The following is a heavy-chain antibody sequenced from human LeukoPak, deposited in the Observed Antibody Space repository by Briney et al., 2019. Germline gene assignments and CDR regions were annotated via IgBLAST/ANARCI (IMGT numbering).Heavy chain of an antibody. D-gene: IGHD3-16*01. Sequence: GGSLRLSCAASGFTVSAKYMSWVRQGPGKGLDWISYIYSDGGTNYADSAKGRFTISRDNSKNTLYLQMNSLRPEDTAVYYCARDGGFGGPGGDNWFDSWGQGALVTVSS. V-gene: IGHV3-53*05. CDR2: IYSDGGT. CDR1: GFTVSAKY. J-gene: IGHJ5*01. CDR3: ARDGGFGGPGGDNWFDS.